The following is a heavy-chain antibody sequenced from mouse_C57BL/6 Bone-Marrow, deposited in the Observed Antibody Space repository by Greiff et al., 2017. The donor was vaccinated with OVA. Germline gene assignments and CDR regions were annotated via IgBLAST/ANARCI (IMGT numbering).Heavy chain of an antibody. CDR3: AREENWGYFDY. D-gene: IGHD4-1*01. J-gene: IGHJ2*01. Sequence: QVQLQQSGAALVKPGASVKISCTASGYAFSSYWMNWVKQRPGKGLEWIGQICPGDGDTTDNGKFKGKATLTADKSSSTAYMQLSSLTSEDSAVYFCAREENWGYFDYWGQGTTLTVSS. V-gene: IGHV1-80*01. CDR1: GYAFSSYW. CDR2: ICPGDGDT.